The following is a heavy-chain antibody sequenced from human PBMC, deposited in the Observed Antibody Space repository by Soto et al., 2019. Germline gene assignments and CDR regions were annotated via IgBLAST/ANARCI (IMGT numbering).Heavy chain of an antibody. J-gene: IGHJ4*02. CDR2: IYPGDSDT. CDR3: ARPGYYDSSGFFNFDH. Sequence: PGESLKISCKGSGYSFTSYWIGWVRQMPGKGLEWMGIIYPGDSDTRYSPSFQGQVTISADKSISTAYLQWNSLKASDTAIYCARPGYYDSSGFFNFDHWGQGTLVTVSS. D-gene: IGHD3-22*01. CDR1: GYSFTSYW. V-gene: IGHV5-51*01.